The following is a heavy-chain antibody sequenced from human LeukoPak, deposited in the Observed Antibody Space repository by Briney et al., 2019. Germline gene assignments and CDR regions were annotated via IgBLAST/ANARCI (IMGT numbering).Heavy chain of an antibody. CDR3: AREALLYYDSSGYYLGWFQH. Sequence: GASVKVSCKASGYTFTSYDINWVRQATGQGLEWMGWMNPNSGNTGYAQKFQGRVTITRNTSISTAYMELSSLRSEDTAVYYCAREALLYYDSSGYYLGWFQHWGQGTLVTVSS. J-gene: IGHJ1*01. CDR1: GYTFTSYD. D-gene: IGHD3-22*01. CDR2: MNPNSGNT. V-gene: IGHV1-8*03.